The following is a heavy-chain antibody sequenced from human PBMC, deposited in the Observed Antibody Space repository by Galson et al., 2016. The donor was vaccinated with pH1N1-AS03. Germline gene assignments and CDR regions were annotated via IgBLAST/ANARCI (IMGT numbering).Heavy chain of an antibody. J-gene: IGHJ3*02. Sequence: SLRLSCAASGFTFSAYSMNWVRQAPGKGLEWLSCISSSSSSSIYYAASVKGRFTISRDNANNSLFLLMNSLRAEDTAVYFCAREDFWDGFDIWGHGTTVSVSS. D-gene: IGHD3-3*01. CDR1: GFTFSAYS. V-gene: IGHV3-48*01. CDR2: ISSSSSSSI. CDR3: AREDFWDGFDI.